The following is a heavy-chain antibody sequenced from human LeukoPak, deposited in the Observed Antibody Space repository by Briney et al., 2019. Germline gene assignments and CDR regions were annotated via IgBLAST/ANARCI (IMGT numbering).Heavy chain of an antibody. V-gene: IGHV3-7*01. CDR2: IKQDGSEK. D-gene: IGHD3-22*01. CDR3: ARGVTPSYYYDSSGYYPFDY. Sequence: GGSLRLSCAASGFTLSSYWMSWVRQAPGKGLEWVANIKQDGSEKYYEDSVKGRFTISRDNVKNSLSLQMNSLRAEDTAVYYCARGVTPSYYYDSSGYYPFDYWGQGTLVTVSS. CDR1: GFTLSSYW. J-gene: IGHJ4*02.